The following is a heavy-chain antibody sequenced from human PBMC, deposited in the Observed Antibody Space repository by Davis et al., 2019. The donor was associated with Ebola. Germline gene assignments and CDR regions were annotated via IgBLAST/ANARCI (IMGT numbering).Heavy chain of an antibody. CDR3: AKDDMIQGVRYLDY. D-gene: IGHD3-10*01. CDR1: GFAFNVYW. J-gene: IGHJ4*02. CDR2: IKQDGGET. Sequence: PGGSLRLSCAASGFAFNVYWMTWVRQAPGKGLEWVATIKQDGGETHYVDSVRGRFTISRDNSKNSLYLQMNSLTIEDTAFYYCAKDDMIQGVRYLDYWGQGTLVTVSS. V-gene: IGHV3-7*03.